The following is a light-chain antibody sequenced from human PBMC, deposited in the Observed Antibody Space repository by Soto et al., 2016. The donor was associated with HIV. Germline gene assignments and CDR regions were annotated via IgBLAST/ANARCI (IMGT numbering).Light chain of an antibody. CDR2: AAS. CDR3: LQDYDRPYT. V-gene: IGKV1-6*01. J-gene: IGKJ2*01. Sequence: IQMTQSPSTLSASVGDRVTITCRASQGIKNELGWYQQKPGKAPKLLIYAASSLGGGVPSRFSGSGSGTDFTLTISSLQPEDSASYFCLQDYDRPYTFGQGTKLEIK. CDR1: QGIKNE.